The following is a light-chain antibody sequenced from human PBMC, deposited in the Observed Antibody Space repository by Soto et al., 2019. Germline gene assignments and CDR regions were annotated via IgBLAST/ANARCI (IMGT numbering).Light chain of an antibody. V-gene: IGKV3-11*01. Sequence: EIVLTQSPATLSLSPGERATLSCRASQSIGTYLAWYQHKPGQTPRLLIYDVSNRATGIPARFSGSGSGTDFTLTISSLEPEDFVVYYCQQRSNWPLTFGGGTKVEIK. J-gene: IGKJ4*01. CDR3: QQRSNWPLT. CDR1: QSIGTY. CDR2: DVS.